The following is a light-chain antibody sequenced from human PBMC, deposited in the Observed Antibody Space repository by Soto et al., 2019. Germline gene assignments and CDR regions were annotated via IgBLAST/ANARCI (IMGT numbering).Light chain of an antibody. J-gene: IGKJ1*01. CDR1: QSIRTW. CDR2: DVS. CDR3: QQYNTFWK. Sequence: DIQMAQSPSSLSASVGERVTMTCRASQSIRTWSAWNQPKPGKAPKLLIYDVSNSDRGGPLRFSGSGSGTEFTVTTSSLQPDDVATYYCQQYNTFWKFGQGTKV. V-gene: IGKV1-5*01.